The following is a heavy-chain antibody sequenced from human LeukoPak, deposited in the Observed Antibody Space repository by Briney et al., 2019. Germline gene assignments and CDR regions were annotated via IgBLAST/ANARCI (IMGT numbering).Heavy chain of an antibody. Sequence: GGSLRLSCAASGFTFNNYWMPWVRQAPGKGLVWVSHINTDGSTTTYADSVKGRFTISRDNAKNTVYLQMNSLRVGDTAVYFCAREMPGIDYWGQGILVTVSS. V-gene: IGHV3-74*01. D-gene: IGHD2-2*01. CDR2: INTDGSTT. CDR3: AREMPGIDY. J-gene: IGHJ4*02. CDR1: GFTFNNYW.